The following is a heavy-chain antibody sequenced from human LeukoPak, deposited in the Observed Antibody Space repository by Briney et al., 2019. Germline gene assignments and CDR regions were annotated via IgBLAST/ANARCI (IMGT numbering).Heavy chain of an antibody. CDR1: GYTFITYY. D-gene: IGHD1-14*01. CDR2: INPSGAIT. J-gene: IGHJ5*02. V-gene: IGHV1-46*01. CDR3: ARAWRYTDWFDP. Sequence: ASVKVSCKASGYTFITYYIYWVRQAPGQGLEWMGVINPSGAITTYAQKFQGRGTMTRDTSTSTVYMELSSLRSDDTAVYYCARAWRYTDWFDPWGQGTLVTVSS.